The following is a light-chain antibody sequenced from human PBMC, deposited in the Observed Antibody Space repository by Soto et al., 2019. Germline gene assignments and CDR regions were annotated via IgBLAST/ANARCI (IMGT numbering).Light chain of an antibody. CDR3: CSYADNTDYV. CDR2: EVT. V-gene: IGLV2-8*01. Sequence: QSALTQPPSASGSLGQSVTISCTGTSSDVGAYNYVSWYQQHPGKAPKLMIYEVTRRPSGVPDRFSGSKSGNTASLNVSGLQADDEADYYCCSYADNTDYVFGTGNKVTVL. CDR1: SSDVGAYNY. J-gene: IGLJ1*01.